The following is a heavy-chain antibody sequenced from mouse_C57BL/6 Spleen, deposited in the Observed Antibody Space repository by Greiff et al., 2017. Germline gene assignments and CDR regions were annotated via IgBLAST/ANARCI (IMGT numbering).Heavy chain of an antibody. D-gene: IGHD4-1*01. CDR1: GYTFTDYY. J-gene: IGHJ1*03. Sequence: VKLQESGPELVKPGASVKISCKASGYTFTDYYINWVKQRPGQGLEWIGWIFPGSGSTYYNEKFKGKATLTVDKSSSTAYMLLSSLTSEDSAAYFCARNANPDWYFDVWGTGTTVTVSS. V-gene: IGHV1-75*01. CDR2: IFPGSGST. CDR3: ARNANPDWYFDV.